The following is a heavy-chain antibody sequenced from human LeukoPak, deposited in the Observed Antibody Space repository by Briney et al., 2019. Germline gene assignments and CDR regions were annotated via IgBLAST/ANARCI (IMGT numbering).Heavy chain of an antibody. J-gene: IGHJ6*04. Sequence: SETLSLTCTVSGGSISSYYWSWIRQPPGKGLEWIGYIYTSGSTNYNPSLKSRVTISVDTSKNQFSLKLSSVTAADTAVYYCARHIPEWLAGMDVWGKGTTVTVCS. D-gene: IGHD3-3*01. CDR3: ARHIPEWLAGMDV. CDR1: GGSISSYY. V-gene: IGHV4-4*09. CDR2: IYTSGST.